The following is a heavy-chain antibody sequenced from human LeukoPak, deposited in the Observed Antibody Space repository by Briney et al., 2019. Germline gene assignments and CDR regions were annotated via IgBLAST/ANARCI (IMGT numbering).Heavy chain of an antibody. CDR3: ARDNYSSGWYLSYNWFDP. J-gene: IGHJ5*02. Sequence: SETLSLTCTVSGGSISSYYWSWIRQPAGKGLEWIGRIYTSGSTNYNPSLKSRVTMSVDTSKNQFSLKLCSVTAADTAVYYCARDNYSSGWYLSYNWFDPWGQGTLVTVSS. CDR2: IYTSGST. V-gene: IGHV4-4*07. D-gene: IGHD6-19*01. CDR1: GGSISSYY.